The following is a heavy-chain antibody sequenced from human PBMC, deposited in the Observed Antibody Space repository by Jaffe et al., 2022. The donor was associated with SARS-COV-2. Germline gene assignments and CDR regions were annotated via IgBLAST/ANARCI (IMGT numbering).Heavy chain of an antibody. CDR2: ISYDGSNK. J-gene: IGHJ4*02. V-gene: IGHV3-30-3*01. Sequence: QVQLVESGGGVVQPGRSLRLSCAASGSTFSTYAMHWVRQAPGKGLEWVAVISYDGSNKYSADSVKGRFTISRDNSKNTLYLQMNSLRPEDTAVYYCARDVRAGPAVPAIPGSGIYWGQGTLVTVSS. CDR3: ARDVRAGPAVPAIPGSGIY. CDR1: GSTFSTYA. D-gene: IGHD2-2*02.